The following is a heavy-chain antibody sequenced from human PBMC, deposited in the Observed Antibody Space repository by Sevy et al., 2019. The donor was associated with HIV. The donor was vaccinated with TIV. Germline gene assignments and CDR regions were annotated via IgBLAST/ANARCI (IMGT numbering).Heavy chain of an antibody. CDR2: ISSSGSTI. Sequence: GGSLRLSCVASGFTFSDYYMSWIRQAPGKGLEWVSYISSSGSTIYYADSVKGRFTISRDNAKNSLYLQMNSLRAEDTAVYYCARGGGYCSSTSCPLTYYYGMDVWGQGTTVTVSS. D-gene: IGHD2-2*03. CDR1: GFTFSDYY. CDR3: ARGGGYCSSTSCPLTYYYGMDV. V-gene: IGHV3-11*01. J-gene: IGHJ6*02.